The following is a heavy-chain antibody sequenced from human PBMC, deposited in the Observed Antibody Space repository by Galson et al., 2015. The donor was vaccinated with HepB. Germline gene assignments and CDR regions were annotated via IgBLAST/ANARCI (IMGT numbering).Heavy chain of an antibody. CDR1: GFTFSTYS. D-gene: IGHD3-3*01. J-gene: IGHJ3*02. CDR3: ARDKGYYDFWCGSTLAAFDI. CDR2: ISSSSSTI. V-gene: IGHV3-48*02. Sequence: SLRLSCAASGFTFSTYSMNWVRQAPGKGLEWVSYISSSSSTIYYADSVKGRFTISRDNAKNSLFLQMNSLRDEDTAVYYCARDKGYYDFWCGSTLAAFDIWGQGTMVTVSS.